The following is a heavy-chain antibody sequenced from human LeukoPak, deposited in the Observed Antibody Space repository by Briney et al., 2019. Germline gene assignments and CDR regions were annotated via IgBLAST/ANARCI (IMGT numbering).Heavy chain of an antibody. CDR3: AARCGELPHYFDY. Sequence: ASVKVSCKASGYTFTRYGISWMRQAPGQRLEWMGWITTYNGKTSYGQRFQGRVTMTTDTSTSTAYMELRRLRSDDTAVYYCAARCGELPHYFDYWGQGTLVTVSS. CDR1: GYTFTRYG. CDR2: ITTYNGKT. V-gene: IGHV1-18*01. D-gene: IGHD1-26*01. J-gene: IGHJ4*02.